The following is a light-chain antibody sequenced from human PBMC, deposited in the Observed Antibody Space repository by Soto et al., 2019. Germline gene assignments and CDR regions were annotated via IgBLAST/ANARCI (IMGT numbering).Light chain of an antibody. CDR2: GTS. J-gene: IGKJ5*01. CDR1: QCVSSN. Sequence: EVVMTQSPATLSVSPGERATLSCRARQCVSSNVAWYQQKPGQAPRLLIYGTSTRATGIPARFSGSGSGTEFTLTISSLQSEDFAVYYCQQYNNWPPITFGQVTRLEIK. V-gene: IGKV3-15*01. CDR3: QQYNNWPPIT.